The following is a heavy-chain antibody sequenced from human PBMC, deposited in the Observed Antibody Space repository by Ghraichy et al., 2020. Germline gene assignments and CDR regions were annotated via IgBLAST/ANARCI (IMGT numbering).Heavy chain of an antibody. J-gene: IGHJ6*03. CDR1: GGTFSSYA. CDR3: AIHISSPQGGYYYYMDV. D-gene: IGHD6-13*01. Sequence: SVKVSCKASGGTFSSYAVSWVRQAPGQGLEWMGGIIPIFGTANYAQNFQGRVTIIADESTSTAYMELSSLRSEDAAVYYCAIHISSPQGGYYYYMDVWGKGTTVTVSS. CDR2: IIPIFGTA. V-gene: IGHV1-69*13.